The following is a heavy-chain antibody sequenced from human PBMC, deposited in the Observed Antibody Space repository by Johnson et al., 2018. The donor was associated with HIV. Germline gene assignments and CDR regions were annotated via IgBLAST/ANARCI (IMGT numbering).Heavy chain of an antibody. Sequence: VQLVESGGGLTQPGGSLRLSCAASGFIVSSKYMSWVRQAPGKGLEWVSVIYSDGSTNYADSVKGRFTTSRDNSKNTLYLQMNSLRAEDTAVYYCATPSGEEMATIRAFDIWGQGTMVTVSS. D-gene: IGHD5-24*01. CDR1: GFIVSSKY. CDR2: IYSDGST. CDR3: ATPSGEEMATIRAFDI. V-gene: IGHV3-53*01. J-gene: IGHJ3*02.